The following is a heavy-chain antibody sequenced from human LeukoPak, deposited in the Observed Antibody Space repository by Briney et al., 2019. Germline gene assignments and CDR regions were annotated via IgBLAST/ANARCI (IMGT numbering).Heavy chain of an antibody. D-gene: IGHD2-2*02. V-gene: IGHV3-72*01. CDR2: ARNKANSYTT. CDR3: ARTYCSSTSCYKFFDY. J-gene: IGHJ4*02. CDR1: GFTFSSYW. Sequence: PGGSLRLSCAASGFTFSSYWMSWVRQAPGKGLEWVGRARNKANSYTTEYAASVKGRFTISRDDSKNSLYLQMNSLKTEDTAVYYCARTYCSSTSCYKFFDYWGQGTLVTVSS.